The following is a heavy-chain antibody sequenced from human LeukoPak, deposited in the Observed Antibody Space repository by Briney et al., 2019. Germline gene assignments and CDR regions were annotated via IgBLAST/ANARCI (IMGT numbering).Heavy chain of an antibody. CDR1: GGSINNYY. J-gene: IGHJ4*02. CDR3: ARQTAKNVDTARFDY. Sequence: PSEILSLTCTISGGSINNYYWSWIRQPPGKGLEWIGYIYYSGSTNYNPSLNSRVNISLDTSKNQFSLRLSSVTAADTAVYYCARQTAKNVDTARFDYWGQGTLVTVSS. D-gene: IGHD5-18*01. V-gene: IGHV4-59*08. CDR2: IYYSGST.